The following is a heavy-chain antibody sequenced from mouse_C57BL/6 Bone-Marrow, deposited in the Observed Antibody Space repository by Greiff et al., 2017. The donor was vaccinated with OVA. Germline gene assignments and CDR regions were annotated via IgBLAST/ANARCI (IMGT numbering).Heavy chain of an antibody. D-gene: IGHD3-3*01. CDR1: GFTFSNYW. CDR2: IRLKSVNYAT. Sequence: EVQLVESGGGLVQPGGSMKLSCVASGFTFSNYWMTWVRQSPEKGLEWVAQIRLKSVNYATHYAVSVKGRLTISSDDSISSVYRQMNNLRAEDTGIYCCTAGCEYAWYFDVWGTGTTVTVPS. CDR3: TAGCEYAWYFDV. J-gene: IGHJ1*03. V-gene: IGHV6-3*01.